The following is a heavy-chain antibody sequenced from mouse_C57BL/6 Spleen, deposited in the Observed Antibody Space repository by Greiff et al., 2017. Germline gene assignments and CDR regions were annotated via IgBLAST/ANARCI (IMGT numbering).Heavy chain of an antibody. CDR2: INPGSGGT. CDR1: GYAFTNYL. V-gene: IGHV1-54*01. D-gene: IGHD2-3*01. J-gene: IGHJ4*01. Sequence: VKLQESGAELVRPGTSVKVSCKASGYAFTNYLIEWVKQRPGQGLEWIGVINPGSGGTNYNEKFKGKATLTADKSSSTAYMQLSSLTSEDSAVYFCARAEIYDGYYDYAMDYWGQGTSVTVSS. CDR3: ARAEIYDGYYDYAMDY.